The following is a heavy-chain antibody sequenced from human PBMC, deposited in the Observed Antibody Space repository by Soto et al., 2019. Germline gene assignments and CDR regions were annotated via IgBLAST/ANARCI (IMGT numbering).Heavy chain of an antibody. D-gene: IGHD3-3*01. CDR3: ARDLLPASLRFGRITIFEIDY. J-gene: IGHJ4*02. CDR2: ISSSSSYI. CDR1: GFTFSSYS. Sequence: GGSLRLSCAASGFTFSSYSMNWVRQAPGKGLEWVSSISSSSSYIYYADSVKGRFTISRDNAKNSLYLQMNSLRAEDTAVYYCARDLLPASLRFGRITIFEIDYWGQATLVTVSS. V-gene: IGHV3-21*01.